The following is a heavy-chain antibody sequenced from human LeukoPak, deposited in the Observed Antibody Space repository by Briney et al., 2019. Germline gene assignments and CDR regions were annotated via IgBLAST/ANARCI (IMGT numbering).Heavy chain of an antibody. Sequence: PSETLSLTCAVYGGSFSNYYWSWIRQPPGKGLEWIGEINHSGTTNSSPSLGSRLTILVDTSTTQFSLQLASGTAADTAVYYCAGGRLLRYPSNWFAPWGQGTLVTVSS. V-gene: IGHV4-34*01. CDR2: INHSGTT. CDR3: AGGRLLRYPSNWFAP. CDR1: GGSFSNYY. J-gene: IGHJ5*02. D-gene: IGHD3-16*01.